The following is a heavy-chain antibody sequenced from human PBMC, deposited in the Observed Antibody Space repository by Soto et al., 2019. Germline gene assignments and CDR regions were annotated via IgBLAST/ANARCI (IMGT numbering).Heavy chain of an antibody. CDR3: AAEGDSSGYYPVKERWFDP. CDR2: IVVGSGNT. Sequence: QMPLVQSGPEVKKPGTSVKVSCKASGFTFTSSAVQWVRQARGQRLEWIGWIVVGSGNTNYAQKFQERVTITRDMSTSTAYMELSSLRSEDTAVYYCAAEGDSSGYYPVKERWFDPWGQGTLVTVSS. V-gene: IGHV1-58*01. CDR1: GFTFTSSA. J-gene: IGHJ5*02. D-gene: IGHD3-22*01.